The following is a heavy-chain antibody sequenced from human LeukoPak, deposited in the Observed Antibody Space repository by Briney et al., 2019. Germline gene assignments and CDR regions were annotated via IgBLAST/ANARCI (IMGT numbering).Heavy chain of an antibody. Sequence: PSETLSLTCTVSGGSISSSSYYWGWIRQPPGKGLEWIESIYYSGSTYYNPSLKSRVTISVDTSKNQFSLKLSSVTAADTAVYYCARHEGLDFWSGYYTAGFDYWGQGTLVTVSS. CDR2: IYYSGST. J-gene: IGHJ4*02. D-gene: IGHD3-3*01. CDR1: GGSISSSSYY. CDR3: ARHEGLDFWSGYYTAGFDY. V-gene: IGHV4-39*01.